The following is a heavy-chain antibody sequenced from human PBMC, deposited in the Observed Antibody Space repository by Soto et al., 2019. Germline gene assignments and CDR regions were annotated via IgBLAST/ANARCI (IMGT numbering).Heavy chain of an antibody. Sequence: EVQVVESGGGLVQPGGSLRLSCTASGFSFSTYWLSWLRQAPGKGLEWVARINEDGGGKYYVDPVKGRFTVSRDNTKNSRYLQMNSLSADDTAVYYCARGGHWAADYWGQGTPVTVSS. CDR2: INEDGGGK. CDR1: GFSFSTYW. J-gene: IGHJ4*02. V-gene: IGHV3-7*03. D-gene: IGHD7-27*01. CDR3: ARGGHWAADY.